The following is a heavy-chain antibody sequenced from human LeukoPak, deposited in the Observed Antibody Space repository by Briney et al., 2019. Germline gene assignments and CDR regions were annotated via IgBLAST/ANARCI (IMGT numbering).Heavy chain of an antibody. CDR2: INSDGSST. D-gene: IGHD1-1*01. J-gene: IGHJ4*02. Sequence: QTGGSLRLSCAASGFTFSSYWMHWVRQAPGKGLVWVSRINSDGSSTTYADSVKGRFTISRDNSKNTLYLQMNSLRAEDTAVYYCARFWNDGPIDYWGQGTLVTVSS. CDR1: GFTFSSYW. V-gene: IGHV3-74*01. CDR3: ARFWNDGPIDY.